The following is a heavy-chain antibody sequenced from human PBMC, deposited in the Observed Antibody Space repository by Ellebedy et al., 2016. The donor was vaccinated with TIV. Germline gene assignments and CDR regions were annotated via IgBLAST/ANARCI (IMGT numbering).Heavy chain of an antibody. V-gene: IGHV1-2*02. CDR3: AREPSPVLRYFDWLLPWDY. Sequence: ASVKVSCXASGYTFTGYYMHWVRQAPGQGLEWMGWINPKSGGTNYAQKFQGRVTMTRDTSISTAYMELSRLRADDTAVYYCAREPSPVLRYFDWLLPWDYWGQGTLVTVSS. CDR1: GYTFTGYY. D-gene: IGHD3-9*01. CDR2: INPKSGGT. J-gene: IGHJ4*02.